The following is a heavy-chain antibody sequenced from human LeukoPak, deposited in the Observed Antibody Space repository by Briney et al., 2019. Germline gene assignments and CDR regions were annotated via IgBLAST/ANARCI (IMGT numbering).Heavy chain of an antibody. J-gene: IGHJ5*02. CDR1: GYSISNGYQ. CDR2: IFHDGGA. D-gene: IGHD2-2*01. Sequence: SETLSLTCDVSGYSISNGYQWAWIRQSPGRGLEWIGTIFHDGGAHYNPSLGSRVVISVDTSKNQFPLRLRSVTVADTAAYYCARDPRWLTPDCTSTSCYENYFDPWGRGTLVTVSS. V-gene: IGHV4-38-2*02. CDR3: ARDPRWLTPDCTSTSCYENYFDP.